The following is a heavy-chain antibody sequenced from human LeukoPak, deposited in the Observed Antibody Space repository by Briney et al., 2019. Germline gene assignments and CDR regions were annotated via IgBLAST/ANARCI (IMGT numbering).Heavy chain of an antibody. V-gene: IGHV5-51*01. CDR2: IFPGDSDT. Sequence: GESLQISCKGSGYTFTNYWIGWVRQIPGKGLEWMGIIFPGDSDTKYNPSFQGQITISVDKSIRTAYLQWGSLKASDTAMYYCARAGLYDILTSHYNGFVWFGPWAQGTLVTASS. CDR1: GYTFTNYW. CDR3: ARAGLYDILTSHYNGFVWFGP. D-gene: IGHD3-9*01. J-gene: IGHJ5*02.